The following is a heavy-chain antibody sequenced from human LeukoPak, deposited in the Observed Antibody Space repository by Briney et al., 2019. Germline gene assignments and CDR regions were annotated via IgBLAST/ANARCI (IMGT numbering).Heavy chain of an antibody. J-gene: IGHJ4*02. CDR1: GFTFSSYS. D-gene: IGHD3-22*01. V-gene: IGHV3-21*01. CDR2: ISSSSYI. Sequence: PGGSLRLSCAASGFTFSSYSMNWVRQAPGKGLEWVSSISSSSYIYYADSVKGRFTISRDNAKNSLYLQMNSLRAEDTAVYYCARDYYDSSGYSFPFDYWGQGTLVTVSS. CDR3: ARDYYDSSGYSFPFDY.